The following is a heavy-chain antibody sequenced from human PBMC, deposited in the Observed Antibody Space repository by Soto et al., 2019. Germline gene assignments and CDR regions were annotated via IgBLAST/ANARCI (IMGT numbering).Heavy chain of an antibody. CDR2: ILPILGTA. CDR1: GGPFNVYT. Sequence: QVHLVQSGAEVKKPGSSVKVSCKASGGPFNVYTFTWVRQAPGQGLEWMGNILPILGTANYAQKFQGRVTITADKSTGTAYRELSSLRSEDRAVYYCARDTSIVPPATRGAGCFDWWGQGPLVTVSS. V-gene: IGHV1-69*08. J-gene: IGHJ4*02. D-gene: IGHD1-26*01. CDR3: ARDTSIVPPATRGAGCFDW.